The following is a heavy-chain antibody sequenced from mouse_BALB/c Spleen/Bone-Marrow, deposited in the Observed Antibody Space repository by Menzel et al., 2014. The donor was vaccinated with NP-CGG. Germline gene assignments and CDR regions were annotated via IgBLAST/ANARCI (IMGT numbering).Heavy chain of an antibody. CDR2: IDPANGNT. Sequence: VQVQQPGAELVKPGASVKLSCTASGFNIKDTYMHWVKQRPEQGLEWIGRIDPANGNTKYDPKFQGKATITADTSSNTAYLQLSSLTSEDTAVYYCASYDYGYYFDYWGQGTTLTVSS. J-gene: IGHJ2*01. CDR3: ASYDYGYYFDY. V-gene: IGHV14-3*02. CDR1: GFNIKDTY. D-gene: IGHD2-4*01.